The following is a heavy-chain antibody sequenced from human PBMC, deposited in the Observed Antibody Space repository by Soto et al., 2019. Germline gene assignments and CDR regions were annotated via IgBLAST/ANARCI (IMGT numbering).Heavy chain of an antibody. CDR2: IYYSGST. Sequence: SETLSLTCTVSGGSISSGDYYWSWIRQPPGKGLEWIGYIYYSGSTYYNPSLKSRVTISVDTSKNQFSLKLSSVTAADTAVYYCARERPDGSRLDPWGQETLVTVSS. J-gene: IGHJ5*02. V-gene: IGHV4-30-4*01. CDR3: ARERPDGSRLDP. D-gene: IGHD6-13*01. CDR1: GGSISSGDYY.